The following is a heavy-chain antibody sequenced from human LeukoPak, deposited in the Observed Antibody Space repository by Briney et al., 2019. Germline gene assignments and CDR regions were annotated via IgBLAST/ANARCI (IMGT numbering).Heavy chain of an antibody. D-gene: IGHD6-19*01. V-gene: IGHV4-39*01. J-gene: IGHJ4*02. CDR2: IHYTGST. CDR1: GGSIVSDTYY. CDR3: ARRQGFSSGWYSDY. Sequence: SETLSLTCSVSGGSIVSDTYYWGWIRQPPGKGLEWIGNIHYTGSTYNNPSLKSRVTISVDTSKNQFSLKVSSVTAADTAVYYCARRQGFSSGWYSDYWGQGALVTVSS.